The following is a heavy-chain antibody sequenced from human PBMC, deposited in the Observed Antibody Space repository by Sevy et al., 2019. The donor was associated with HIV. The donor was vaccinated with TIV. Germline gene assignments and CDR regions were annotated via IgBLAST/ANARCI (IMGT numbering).Heavy chain of an antibody. CDR1: GFNFRTYS. J-gene: IGHJ4*01. CDR3: AREFTIFGVVSGIDY. Sequence: GGSLRLSCAASGFNFRTYSMNWVRHAPGKGLEWLSSISDDSRYIYYSDSVKGRFTISRANAKNLLFLQMNNLRVEDTAIYYCAREFTIFGVVSGIDYWGQGNLVTVSS. V-gene: IGHV3-21*04. CDR2: ISDDSRYI. D-gene: IGHD3-3*01.